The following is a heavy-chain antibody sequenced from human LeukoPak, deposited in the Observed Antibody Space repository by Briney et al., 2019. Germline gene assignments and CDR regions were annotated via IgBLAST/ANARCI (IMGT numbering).Heavy chain of an antibody. J-gene: IGHJ4*02. V-gene: IGHV4-4*07. D-gene: IGHD2-15*01. CDR2: IYSSGST. CDR3: ARGFCSGGSCYLFDS. CDR1: GGSISGSY. Sequence: SETLSLTCTVSGGSISGSYCSWIRQPAGKGLEWIGRIYSSGSTNYNPSLKSRVTMSVDTSKNQVSLKLNSVTAADTAVYYCARGFCSGGSCYLFDSWGQGTLVTVSS.